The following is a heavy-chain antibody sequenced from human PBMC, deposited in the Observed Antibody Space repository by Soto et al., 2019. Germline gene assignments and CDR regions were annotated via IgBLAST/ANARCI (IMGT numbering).Heavy chain of an antibody. CDR1: GFTFSSYA. Sequence: GGSLRLSCAASGFTFSSYAMSWVRQAPGKGLEWVSAISGSGGSTYYADSVKGRFTISRDNSKNTLYLQMNSLRAEDTAVYYCAKTKFVAVAGPIDYWGQGTLVTSPQ. V-gene: IGHV3-23*01. CDR3: AKTKFVAVAGPIDY. J-gene: IGHJ4*02. CDR2: ISGSGGST. D-gene: IGHD6-19*01.